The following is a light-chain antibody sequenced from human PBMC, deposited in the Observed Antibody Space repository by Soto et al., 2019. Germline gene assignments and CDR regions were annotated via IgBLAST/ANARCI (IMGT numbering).Light chain of an antibody. Sequence: EIVLTQSPGTLSLSPGERATLSCRASQSVSSSSLAWYQQKRGQAPRLLIYETSSRATGIPGRFSGSGSGTDFTLTITRLEPEDFAVYYCQQYGSSQWTFGQGTKVELK. CDR2: ETS. J-gene: IGKJ1*01. V-gene: IGKV3-20*01. CDR1: QSVSSSS. CDR3: QQYGSSQWT.